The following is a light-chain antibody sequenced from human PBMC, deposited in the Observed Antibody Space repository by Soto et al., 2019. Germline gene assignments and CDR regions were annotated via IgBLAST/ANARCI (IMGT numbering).Light chain of an antibody. CDR2: DAS. CDR1: QSVSSY. Sequence: EIVLTQSPATLSLSPGERATLSCRASQSVSSYLAWYQQKPGQAPRLLIYDASNRATGIPARFSGSGSGTDFTLTISCLVPEDFAVYDCQQRSNWPPLTFGGGTKVDIK. V-gene: IGKV3-11*01. CDR3: QQRSNWPPLT. J-gene: IGKJ4*01.